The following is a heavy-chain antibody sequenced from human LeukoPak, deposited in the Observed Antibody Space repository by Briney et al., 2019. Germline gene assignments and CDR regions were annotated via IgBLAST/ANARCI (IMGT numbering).Heavy chain of an antibody. V-gene: IGHV3-74*01. CDR2: INTDGSST. CDR1: GFTFSRYS. CDR3: ARADYDFWSGPASDAFDI. Sequence: GGSLRLSCAASGFTFSRYSMHWVRQAPGKGLVWVSRINTDGSSTTYADSVKGRFTISRDNAKNTLYLQMNSLRAEDSAVYYCARADYDFWSGPASDAFDIWGQGTMVTVSS. D-gene: IGHD3-3*01. J-gene: IGHJ3*02.